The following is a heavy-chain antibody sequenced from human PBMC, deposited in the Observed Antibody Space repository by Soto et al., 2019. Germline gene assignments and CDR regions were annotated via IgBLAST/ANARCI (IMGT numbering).Heavy chain of an antibody. CDR1: GGTFSSYA. D-gene: IGHD6-13*01. CDR3: AREAAAADYYYYGMDV. V-gene: IGHV1-2*02. J-gene: IGHJ6*02. CDR2: IIPIIGST. Sequence: ASVKVSCKASGGTFSSYAISWVRQAPGQGLEWMGGIIPIIGSTNYAQKFQGRVTMTRDTSINTAYMELSRLRSDDTAVYYCAREAAAADYYYYGMDVWGQGTPVTVSS.